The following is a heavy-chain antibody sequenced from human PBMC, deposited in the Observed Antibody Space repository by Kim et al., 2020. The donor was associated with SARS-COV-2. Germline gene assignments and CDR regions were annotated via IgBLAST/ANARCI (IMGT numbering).Heavy chain of an antibody. Sequence: TEYPASVNERFSISRDDSNNSLLLQMNSLKREDTALYYCARAGVGTRFFDYWGQGTVVTVSS. V-gene: IGHV3-72*01. CDR2: T. CDR3: ARAGVGTRFFDY. J-gene: IGHJ4*02. D-gene: IGHD5-12*01.